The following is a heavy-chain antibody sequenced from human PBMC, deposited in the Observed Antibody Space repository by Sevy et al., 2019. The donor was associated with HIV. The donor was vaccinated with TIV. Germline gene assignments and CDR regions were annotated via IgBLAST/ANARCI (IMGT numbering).Heavy chain of an antibody. D-gene: IGHD6-13*01. V-gene: IGHV1-2*06. J-gene: IGHJ5*02. Sequence: ASVKVSCKASGYTFTGYYMHWVRQAPGQGLEWMGRINPNSGGTNYAQKFQGRVTMTRDTSISTAYMELSRLRSDDTAVYYCASFTAAGTGWKWFDPWGQGTLVTVSS. CDR2: INPNSGGT. CDR1: GYTFTGYY. CDR3: ASFTAAGTGWKWFDP.